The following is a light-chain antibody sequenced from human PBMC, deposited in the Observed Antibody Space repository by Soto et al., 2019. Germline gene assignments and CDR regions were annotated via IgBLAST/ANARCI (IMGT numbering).Light chain of an antibody. Sequence: EIVLTQSPATLSLSPGERATLSCRASQSVSSYLAWYQQKPGQAPRLLIYDASNRATGIPARFSGSGSGTNFTLTIRSLEPEDFAVYYCQQRSNWWTFGQGTKVDIK. CDR2: DAS. J-gene: IGKJ1*01. CDR3: QQRSNWWT. V-gene: IGKV3-11*01. CDR1: QSVSSY.